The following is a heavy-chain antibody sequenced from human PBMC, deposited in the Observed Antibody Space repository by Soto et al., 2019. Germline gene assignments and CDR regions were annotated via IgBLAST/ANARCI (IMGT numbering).Heavy chain of an antibody. Sequence: PGESLKISCQGSGYAFSSYWIAWVRQMPGKGLEWMGIIYPGDSDTRYSPSFQGQVTISVDKSITTAYLQWSSLKASDTAMYYCARGYWTATIGDPWFDPWGQGTLVTVS. V-gene: IGHV5-51*01. CDR3: ARGYWTATIGDPWFDP. D-gene: IGHD2-8*02. J-gene: IGHJ5*02. CDR1: GYAFSSYW. CDR2: IYPGDSDT.